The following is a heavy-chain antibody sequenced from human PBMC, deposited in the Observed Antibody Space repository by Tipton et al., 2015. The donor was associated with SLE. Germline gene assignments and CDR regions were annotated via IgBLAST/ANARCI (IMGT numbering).Heavy chain of an antibody. D-gene: IGHD3-16*01. Sequence: TLSLTCTVSGGSISSGEHYWSWIRQPPGKGLEWIGYIFYSGSTYYNPSLKSRVTISVDTSKNQFSLKLSSVTAADTAVYYCARDLEEEYDYVWGSDYWGQGTLVTVSS. CDR2: IFYSGST. V-gene: IGHV4-30-4*01. CDR3: ARDLEEEYDYVWGSDY. CDR1: GGSISSGEHY. J-gene: IGHJ4*02.